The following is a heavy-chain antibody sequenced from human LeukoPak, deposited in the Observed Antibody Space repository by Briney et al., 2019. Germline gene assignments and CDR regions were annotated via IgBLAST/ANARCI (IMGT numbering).Heavy chain of an antibody. J-gene: IGHJ3*02. D-gene: IGHD2-2*01. CDR3: ARGLYCSSTSCYGAFDI. CDR1: GGSISSYY. V-gene: IGHV4-59*01. Sequence: PSETLSLTCIVSGGSISSYYWSWIRQPPGKGLEWIGYIYYSGSTNYNPSLKSRVTISVDTSKNQFSLKLSSVTAADTAVYYCARGLYCSSTSCYGAFDIWGQGTMVTVSS. CDR2: IYYSGST.